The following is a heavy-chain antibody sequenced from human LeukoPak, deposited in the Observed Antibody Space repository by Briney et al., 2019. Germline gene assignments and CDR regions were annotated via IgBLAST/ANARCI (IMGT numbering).Heavy chain of an antibody. CDR1: GFTFDDYA. V-gene: IGHV3-9*01. J-gene: IGHJ5*02. CDR2: ISWNSGSI. CDR3: AALPRRQSP. Sequence: PGGSLRLSCAASGFTFDDYAMHWVWQAPGKGLEWVSGISWNSGSIGYADSVKGRFTISRDNAKNSLYLQMNSLRAEDTAVYYCAALPRRQSPWGQGTLVTVSS.